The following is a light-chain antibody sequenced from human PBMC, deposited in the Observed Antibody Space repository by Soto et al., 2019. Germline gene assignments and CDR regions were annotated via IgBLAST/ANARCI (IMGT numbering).Light chain of an antibody. V-gene: IGKV1-17*01. CDR1: QGIGNA. J-gene: IGKJ1*01. CDR2: AAS. Sequence: IQMTQSPSSLSASVGDRVTISCRASQGIGNALGWYQQKPGKAPKLLIYAASTLQSGVPSRFSGSGSGTDFTLTISSLQPEDFATYYCQQLNSYPPWTFGQGTKVDIK. CDR3: QQLNSYPPWT.